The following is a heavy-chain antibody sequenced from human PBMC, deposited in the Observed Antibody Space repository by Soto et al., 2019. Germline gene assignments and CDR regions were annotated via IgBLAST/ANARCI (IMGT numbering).Heavy chain of an antibody. CDR2: ISTYNGDA. D-gene: IGHD1-26*01. J-gene: IGHJ6*02. Sequence: QVQLVQSGAEVRKPGASVKVSCKTSGYTFSRSGISWVRQAPGQGLEWMGWISTYNGDANYAQKPQGRVTMTTDTSTSRAFMELVSLTSADTAVYYCARSGSVPYYYYGLDVWGQGTTVTVSS. CDR3: ARSGSVPYYYYGLDV. V-gene: IGHV1-18*01. CDR1: GYTFSRSG.